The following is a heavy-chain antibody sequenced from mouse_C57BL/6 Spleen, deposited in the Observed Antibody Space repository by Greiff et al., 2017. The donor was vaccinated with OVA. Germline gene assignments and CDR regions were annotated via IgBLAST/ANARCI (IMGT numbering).Heavy chain of an antibody. CDR2: IDPEDGET. Sequence: EVQLQQSGAELVKPGASVKLSCTASGFNIKDYYMHWVKQRTEQGLEWIGRIDPEDGETKYASKFQGKATTTADTSSNTAYLQLSSLTSEDTAVYYCARGTTVVANSWVDYWGQGTSVTVSS. D-gene: IGHD1-1*01. J-gene: IGHJ4*01. CDR3: ARGTTVVANSWVDY. CDR1: GFNIKDYY. V-gene: IGHV14-2*01.